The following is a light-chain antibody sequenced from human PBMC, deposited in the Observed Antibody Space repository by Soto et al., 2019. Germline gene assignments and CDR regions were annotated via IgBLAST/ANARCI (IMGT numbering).Light chain of an antibody. J-gene: IGKJ1*01. CDR3: QQYGSSPPELT. CDR2: GAS. Sequence: EIVLTQSPGTLSLSPGERATLSCRASQSVSSSYLAWYQQKPGQAPRLLIYGASSRATGIPDRFSGSGAGTDFTLTISRLEPEDFAVYYCQQYGSSPPELTFGQGTTVEIK. CDR1: QSVSSSY. V-gene: IGKV3-20*01.